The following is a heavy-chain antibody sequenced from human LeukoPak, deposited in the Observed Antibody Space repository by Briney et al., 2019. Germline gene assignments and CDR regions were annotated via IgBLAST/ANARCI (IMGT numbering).Heavy chain of an antibody. J-gene: IGHJ4*02. CDR2: INTGSGYI. D-gene: IGHD3-10*01. Sequence: KTGGSLRLSCAASGFTFSSYSMNWVRQAPGKGLEWVSSINTGSGYIHYADSVKGRFTISRDNANNSLYLQMNSLRAEDTAVYYCARDYTPQTYYYGSGSYWGQGTLVTVSS. V-gene: IGHV3-21*01. CDR1: GFTFSSYS. CDR3: ARDYTPQTYYYGSGSY.